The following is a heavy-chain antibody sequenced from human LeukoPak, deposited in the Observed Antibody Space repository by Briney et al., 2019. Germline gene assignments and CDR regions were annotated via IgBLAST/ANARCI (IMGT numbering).Heavy chain of an antibody. CDR2: IIPIFGTA. CDR3: ARAGYDFWSGYQKYYFDY. Sequence: SVKVSCRASGGAFSSYAISWVRQAPGQGLEWMGGIIPIFGTANYAQKFQGRVTITADESTSTAYMELSSLRSEDTAVYYCARAGYDFWSGYQKYYFDYWGQGTLVTVSS. D-gene: IGHD3-3*01. CDR1: GGAFSSYA. J-gene: IGHJ4*02. V-gene: IGHV1-69*01.